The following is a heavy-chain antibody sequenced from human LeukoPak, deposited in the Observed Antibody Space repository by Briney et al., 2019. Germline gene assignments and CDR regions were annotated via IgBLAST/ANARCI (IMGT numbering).Heavy chain of an antibody. Sequence: SETLSLTCTVSGGSISSDYWSWIRQPPGKGREWIGYIYYSGSTNYNPSRKSRITISVATSKNQFSLKLSSVTAADTAVYYCARERKNYYDSSGYVDYWGQGTLVTVSS. D-gene: IGHD3-22*01. CDR1: GGSISSDY. V-gene: IGHV4-59*01. CDR2: IYYSGST. CDR3: ARERKNYYDSSGYVDY. J-gene: IGHJ4*02.